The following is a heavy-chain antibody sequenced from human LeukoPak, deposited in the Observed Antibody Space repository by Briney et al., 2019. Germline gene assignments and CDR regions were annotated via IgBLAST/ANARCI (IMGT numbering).Heavy chain of an antibody. CDR2: ISGSGSGT. CDR3: ARSGTEDGYNIYFDH. D-gene: IGHD5-24*01. CDR1: GFTFSTYA. Sequence: GGSLRLSCAPSGFTFSTYAMSWVRQAPGKGLEWVSLISGSGSGTHYADSVKGRFTTSRDNSKNMLYLHMNTLRADDTAVYYCARSGTEDGYNIYFDHWGQGTLVTVSS. J-gene: IGHJ4*02. V-gene: IGHV3-23*01.